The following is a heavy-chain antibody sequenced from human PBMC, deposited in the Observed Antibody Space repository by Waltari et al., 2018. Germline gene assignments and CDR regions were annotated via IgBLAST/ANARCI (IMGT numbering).Heavy chain of an antibody. D-gene: IGHD3-22*01. V-gene: IGHV4-31*01. Sequence: QVQLQESGPGLVKPSQTLSLTCIVSGGSISSGASYWSWIRQHPGKGLEWIGYISYSGSTYYNPSLKTLVTISVDTSKNHFSLKINSVTAADTAVYYCARVKSSDGKFDYWGQGALVTVSS. J-gene: IGHJ4*02. CDR1: GGSISSGASY. CDR2: ISYSGST. CDR3: ARVKSSDGKFDY.